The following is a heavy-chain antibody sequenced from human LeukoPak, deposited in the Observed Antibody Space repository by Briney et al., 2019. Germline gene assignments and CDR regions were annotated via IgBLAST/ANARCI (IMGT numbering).Heavy chain of an antibody. V-gene: IGHV3-9*01. Sequence: PGGSLRLSCAASGFTFDDYAMHWVRQAPGKGLEWVSGISWNSGSIGYADSVKGRFTISRDNAKNSLYLQMNSLRAEDTALYYCAKDSLTMVRGVLDYWGQGTLVTVSS. CDR2: ISWNSGSI. CDR3: AKDSLTMVRGVLDY. J-gene: IGHJ4*02. D-gene: IGHD3-10*01. CDR1: GFTFDDYA.